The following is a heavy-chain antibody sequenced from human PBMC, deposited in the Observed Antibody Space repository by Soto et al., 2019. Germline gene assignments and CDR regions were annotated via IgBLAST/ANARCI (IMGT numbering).Heavy chain of an antibody. Sequence: TLSLTCTVSGGSVSSGSYCWSWIRQPPGKGLEWIGNIYYSGSTNYNPSLKSRVTISVDTSKNQFSLKLSSVTAADTAMYYCARYCSNLDCHYLYYFDSWGQGTQVTVSS. CDR1: GGSVSSGSYC. D-gene: IGHD2-2*01. V-gene: IGHV4-61*01. CDR3: ARYCSNLDCHYLYYFDS. CDR2: IYYSGST. J-gene: IGHJ4*02.